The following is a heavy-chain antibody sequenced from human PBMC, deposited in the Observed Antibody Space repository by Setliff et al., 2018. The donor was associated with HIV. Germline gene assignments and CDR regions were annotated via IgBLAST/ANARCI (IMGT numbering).Heavy chain of an antibody. CDR2: ISSSSSPI. J-gene: IGHJ6*02. CDR1: GFSFSDYH. CDR3: ARDLEWGLVMSYGMDV. D-gene: IGHD3-9*01. V-gene: IGHV3-48*04. Sequence: PGGSLRLSCAASGFSFSDYHMNWVRQAPGKGLEWISFISSSSSPIYYADSVKGRFTISRDNAKNSLFLQMNSLRAEDTAVYYCARDLEWGLVMSYGMDVWGQGTTVTVSS.